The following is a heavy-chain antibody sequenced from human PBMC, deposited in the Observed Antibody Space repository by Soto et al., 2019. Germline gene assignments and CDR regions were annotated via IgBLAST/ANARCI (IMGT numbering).Heavy chain of an antibody. CDR1: GGSISSGDYY. D-gene: IGHD2-15*01. J-gene: IGHJ4*02. Sequence: QVQLHESGTGQVKPSQTLYLTCTVSGGSISSGDYYWSWIRRPPGKGLEWIGYIYYSGSTYYNPSLKSRVTISVDTSKNQFSLKLSSVTAADTAVYYCARARGARYFDYWGQGTLVTVSS. CDR3: ARARGARYFDY. CDR2: IYYSGST. V-gene: IGHV4-30-4*01.